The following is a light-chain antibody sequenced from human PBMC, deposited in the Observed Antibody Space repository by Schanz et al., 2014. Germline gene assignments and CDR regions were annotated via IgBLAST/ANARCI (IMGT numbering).Light chain of an antibody. CDR3: QQYGSSPS. V-gene: IGKV3-20*01. CDR2: GAS. J-gene: IGKJ3*01. CDR1: QSVSSSY. Sequence: EIVLTQSPGTLSLSPGERATLSCRASQSVSSSYLAWYQQKPGQAPRLLIYGASSRATGIPDRFSGSGSGTDFTLTISRLEPEDFAVYYFQQYGSSPSFAPGTKVHI.